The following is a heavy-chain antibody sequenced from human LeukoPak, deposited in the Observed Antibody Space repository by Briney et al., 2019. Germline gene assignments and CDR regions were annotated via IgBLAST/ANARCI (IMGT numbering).Heavy chain of an antibody. V-gene: IGHV3-23*01. J-gene: IGHJ4*02. Sequence: GGSLRLSCAASGFTLSSYAMSWVRHAPGKGLEWVSAISSNGVSTYYADSVKGRFTISRDNSKNTLYLQVNSLRAEDTAVYYCARRPSYYFDYWGQGTLVTVS. CDR1: GFTLSSYA. CDR3: ARRPSYYFDY. CDR2: ISSNGVST.